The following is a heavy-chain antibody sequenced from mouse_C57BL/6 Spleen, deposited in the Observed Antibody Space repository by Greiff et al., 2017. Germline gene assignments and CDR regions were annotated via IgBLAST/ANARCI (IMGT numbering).Heavy chain of an antibody. CDR3: ARLGNYVRYFDV. J-gene: IGHJ1*03. CDR2: IDPSDSET. CDR1: GYTFTSYW. D-gene: IGHD2-1*01. V-gene: IGHV1-52*01. Sequence: QVQLQQPGAELVRPGSSVKLSCKASGYTFTSYWMHWVKQRPIQGLEWIGNIDPSDSETHYNQKFKDKATLTVDKSSSTAYMQLSSLTSEDSAVYYCARLGNYVRYFDVWGTGTTVTVSS.